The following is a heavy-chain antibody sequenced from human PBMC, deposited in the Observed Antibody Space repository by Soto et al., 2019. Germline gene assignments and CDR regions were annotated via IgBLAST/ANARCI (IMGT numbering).Heavy chain of an antibody. CDR3: ARVSTRTRHASKSPYYYYGMDV. CDR1: GGSFSGYY. D-gene: IGHD2-2*01. Sequence: PSETLSLTCAVYGGSFSGYYWSWIRQPPGKGLEWIGEINHSGSTNYNPSLKSRVTISVDTSKNQFSLKLSSVTAADTAVYYCARVSTRTRHASKSPYYYYGMDVWGQGTTVTVYS. J-gene: IGHJ6*02. CDR2: INHSGST. V-gene: IGHV4-34*01.